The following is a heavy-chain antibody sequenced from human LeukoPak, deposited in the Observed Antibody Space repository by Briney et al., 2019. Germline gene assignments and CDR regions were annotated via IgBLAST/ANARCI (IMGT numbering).Heavy chain of an antibody. CDR2: IIPIFGTA. CDR3: ARVSGYEDY. D-gene: IGHD5-12*01. Sequence: SVKVSCKASGGTFSSYAISWVRQAPGQGLEWMGGIIPIFGTANYAQKFQGRVTITTDESTSTAYMELSSLRSDDTAVYYCARVSGYEDYWGQGTLVTVSS. V-gene: IGHV1-69*05. CDR1: GGTFSSYA. J-gene: IGHJ4*02.